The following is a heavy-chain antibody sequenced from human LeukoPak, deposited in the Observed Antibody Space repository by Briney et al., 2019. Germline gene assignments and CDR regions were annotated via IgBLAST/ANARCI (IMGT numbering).Heavy chain of an antibody. CDR1: GGSVSSGSYY. CDR3: ASSTVAAAGTGWFDP. CDR2: IYYSGST. J-gene: IGHJ5*02. D-gene: IGHD6-13*01. V-gene: IGHV4-61*01. Sequence: PSETLPLTCTVSGGSVSSGSYYWSWIRQPPGKGLEWIGYIYYSGSTNYNPSLKSRVTISVDTSKNQFSLKLSSVTAADTAVYYCASSTVAAAGTGWFDPWGQGTLVTVSS.